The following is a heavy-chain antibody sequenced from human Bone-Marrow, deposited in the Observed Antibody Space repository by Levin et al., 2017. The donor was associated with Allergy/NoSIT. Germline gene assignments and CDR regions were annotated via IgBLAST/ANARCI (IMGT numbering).Heavy chain of an antibody. CDR1: GFNLNTYT. J-gene: IGHJ4*02. CDR3: ARLRGLFLPTSYPDY. V-gene: IGHV3-21*05. D-gene: IGHD2-2*01. Sequence: AGGSLRLSCAASGFNLNTYTMNWVRQAPGKGLEWVSLISSSGSSIYYADSVKGRFTISRDNAKNALFLQMSSLRVEDTAVYYCARLRGLFLPTSYPDYWGQGTLVAVSS. CDR2: ISSSGSSI.